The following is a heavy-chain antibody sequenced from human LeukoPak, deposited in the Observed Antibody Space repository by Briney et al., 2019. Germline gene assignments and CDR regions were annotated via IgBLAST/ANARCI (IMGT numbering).Heavy chain of an antibody. J-gene: IGHJ4*02. Sequence: ASVKVSCKASGYTFTGYYMHWARQAPGQGLEWMGWIIPNSGGTNSAQKFQGRVSMTRDTSMSTIYMELSRLRSDDTAVYYCARDGNFDYWGQGTLVTVSS. D-gene: IGHD1-26*01. CDR1: GYTFTGYY. CDR2: IIPNSGGT. V-gene: IGHV1-2*02. CDR3: ARDGNFDY.